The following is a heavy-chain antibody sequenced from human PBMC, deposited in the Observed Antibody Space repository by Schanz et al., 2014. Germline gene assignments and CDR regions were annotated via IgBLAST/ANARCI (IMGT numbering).Heavy chain of an antibody. V-gene: IGHV1-18*01. CDR2: ISAYNGNT. J-gene: IGHJ4*02. Sequence: QVQLVQSGAEVKKPGASVRVSCKASGYTFTTYAMSWVRQAPGQGLEWVGWISAYNGNTKYPQKLQGRVTMTTDTSTRTADMELRSRRSDDTAVYYCARDAADVCDILTEDDYWGQGTLVTVSS. CDR1: GYTFTTYA. CDR3: ARDAADVCDILTEDDY. D-gene: IGHD3-9*01.